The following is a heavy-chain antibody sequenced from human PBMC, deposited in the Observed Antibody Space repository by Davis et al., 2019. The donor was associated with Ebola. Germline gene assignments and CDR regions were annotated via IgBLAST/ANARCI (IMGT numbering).Heavy chain of an antibody. CDR3: TIYSNAVDY. D-gene: IGHD4-11*01. Sequence: GESLKISCAASGFTFSGSAMHWVRQASGKGLEWVGRIRSKANSYATAYAASVKGRFTISRDDSKNTAYLQMNSLKPEDTAVYYCTIYSNAVDYWGQGTLVTVSS. V-gene: IGHV3-73*01. CDR2: IRSKANSYAT. CDR1: GFTFSGSA. J-gene: IGHJ4*02.